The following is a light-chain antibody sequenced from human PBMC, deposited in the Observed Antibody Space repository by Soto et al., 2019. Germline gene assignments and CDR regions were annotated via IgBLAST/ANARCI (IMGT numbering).Light chain of an antibody. CDR2: GAS. CDR1: QSVSSD. CDR3: HQYNEWPLT. V-gene: IGKV3-15*01. Sequence: EIVMTQSPATLSVSPGERATLSCRASQSVSSDLAWYQQKPGQAPRLLIYGASTRATGIPATFSGSGSGTEFTLTITRLQSEDFAVYYCHQYNEWPLTFGGGTKVEIK. J-gene: IGKJ4*01.